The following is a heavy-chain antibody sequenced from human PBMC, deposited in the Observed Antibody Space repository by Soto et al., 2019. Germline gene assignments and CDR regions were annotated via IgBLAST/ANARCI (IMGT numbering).Heavy chain of an antibody. D-gene: IGHD3-3*01. CDR1: GFTFSSYG. CDR2: ISYDGSDK. V-gene: IGHV3-30*03. CDR3: ATMERLFDY. J-gene: IGHJ4*02. Sequence: GGSLRLSCAASGFTFSSYGIHWVRQAPGKGLEWVAVISYDGSDKYYADSVKGRFTISRDNSKNRLYLQMNSLRAEDTAVYYCATMERLFDYWGQGTLVTVSS.